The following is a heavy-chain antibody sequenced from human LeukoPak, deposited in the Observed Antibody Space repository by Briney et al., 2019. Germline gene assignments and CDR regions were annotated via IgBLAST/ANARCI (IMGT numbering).Heavy chain of an antibody. Sequence: SETLSLTCTVSGGSISSYYWSWIRQPPGKGLEWIGYIYYSGSTNYNPSLKSRVTISVDTSKNQFSLKLSSVTAADTAVYYCARQKRGYSYGIFDYWGQGTLVTVSS. CDR1: GGSISSYY. V-gene: IGHV4-59*08. D-gene: IGHD5-18*01. J-gene: IGHJ4*02. CDR3: ARQKRGYSYGIFDY. CDR2: IYYSGST.